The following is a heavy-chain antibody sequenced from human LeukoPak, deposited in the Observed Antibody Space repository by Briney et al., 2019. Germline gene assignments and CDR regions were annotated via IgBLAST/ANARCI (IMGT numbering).Heavy chain of an antibody. Sequence: GGSLRLSCAASGFTFSSYAMSWVRQAPRKGLEWVSVVSGSGSSTDYADSVKGRFTISRDNSKNTMYLQMSSLSADDTAVYYCAKMNVLTGYYSPNFDFWGQGTLVTVSS. CDR1: GFTFSSYA. CDR2: VSGSGSST. CDR3: AKMNVLTGYYSPNFDF. V-gene: IGHV3-23*01. D-gene: IGHD3-9*01. J-gene: IGHJ4*02.